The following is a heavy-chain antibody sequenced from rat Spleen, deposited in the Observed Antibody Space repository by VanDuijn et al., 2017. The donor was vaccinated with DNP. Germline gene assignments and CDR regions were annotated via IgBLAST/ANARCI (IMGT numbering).Heavy chain of an antibody. CDR1: GFTFSDYY. CDR2: ISTGGGTT. Sequence: EVQLVESGGGLVQPGRSLRLSCAASGFTFSDYYMAWVRQAPTKGLECVASISTGGGTTYYRDSVKGRFTISRDNAKSTLDLQMDSLRSEDTATYYCATGTFAYWGQGTLVTVSS. CDR3: ATGTFAY. V-gene: IGHV5-25*01. J-gene: IGHJ3*01.